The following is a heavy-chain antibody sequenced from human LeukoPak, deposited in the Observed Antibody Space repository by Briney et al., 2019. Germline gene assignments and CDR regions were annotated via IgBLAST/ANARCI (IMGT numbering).Heavy chain of an antibody. D-gene: IGHD3-3*01. CDR1: GYTLTDYY. Sequence: ASVKVSCKASGYTLTDYYMHWVRQAPGQGLEWMGIINPSGGSTSYAQKFQGRVTMTRDTSTSTVYMELSSLRSEDTAVYYCATPQASFWSGYPRYYYGMDVWGQGTTVTVSS. CDR3: ATPQASFWSGYPRYYYGMDV. J-gene: IGHJ6*02. CDR2: INPSGGST. V-gene: IGHV1-46*01.